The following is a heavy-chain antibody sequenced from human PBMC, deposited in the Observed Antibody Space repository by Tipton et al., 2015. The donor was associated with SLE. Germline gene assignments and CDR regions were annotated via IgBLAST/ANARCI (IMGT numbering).Heavy chain of an antibody. V-gene: IGHV3-64*04. CDR2: ISSNGGST. Sequence: SLRLSCAASGFTFSSYSMNWVRQAPGKGLEYVSAISSNGGSTYYTDSVKGRFTISRDNSKNTLYLQMNSLRAEDTAVYYCARAIAAPKTIGAFDIWGQGTMVTVSS. CDR1: GFTFSSYS. D-gene: IGHD6-6*01. CDR3: ARAIAAPKTIGAFDI. J-gene: IGHJ3*02.